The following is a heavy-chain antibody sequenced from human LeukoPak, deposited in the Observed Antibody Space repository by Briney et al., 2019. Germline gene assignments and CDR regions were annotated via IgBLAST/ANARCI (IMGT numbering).Heavy chain of an antibody. V-gene: IGHV3-43*01. D-gene: IGHD6-13*01. Sequence: GGSLRLSCAASGFIFDDYTMHWVRQAPGKGLEWVSLISWDGGTTYYADSVKGRFTISRDNSKNSLYLQMNSLRTEDTALYYCAKEFGAAGKPGAAGFDYWGQGTLVPVSS. CDR3: AKEFGAAGKPGAAGFDY. CDR2: ISWDGGTT. CDR1: GFIFDDYT. J-gene: IGHJ4*02.